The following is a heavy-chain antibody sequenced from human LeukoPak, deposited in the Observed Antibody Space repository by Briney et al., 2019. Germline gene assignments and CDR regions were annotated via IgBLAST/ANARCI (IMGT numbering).Heavy chain of an antibody. CDR1: GGSISSSSYY. V-gene: IGHV4-61*02. J-gene: IGHJ5*02. CDR3: ARDAHWFDP. Sequence: SETLSLTCTVSGGSISSSSYYWGWIRQPAGKGLEWIGRIYGSGTTTYNPSLKSRVSMSIDTSKNQFSLKLMSVTAADTAVYFCARDAHWFDPWGQGTLVTVSS. CDR2: IYGSGTT.